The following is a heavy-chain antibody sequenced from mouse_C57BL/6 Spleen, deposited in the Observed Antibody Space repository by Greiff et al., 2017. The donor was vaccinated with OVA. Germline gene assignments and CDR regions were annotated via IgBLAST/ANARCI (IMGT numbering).Heavy chain of an antibody. CDR1: GFTFSSYG. Sequence: EVKLEESGGDLVKPGGSLKLSCAASGFTFSSYGMSWVRPTPDKRLEWVATISSGGSYTYYPDSVKGRFTISRDNAKNTLYLQMSSLKAEDTAMYYCARHKGSTYAMDYWGQGTSVTVSS. CDR2: ISSGGSYT. D-gene: IGHD6-1*01. CDR3: ARHKGSTYAMDY. V-gene: IGHV5-6*02. J-gene: IGHJ4*01.